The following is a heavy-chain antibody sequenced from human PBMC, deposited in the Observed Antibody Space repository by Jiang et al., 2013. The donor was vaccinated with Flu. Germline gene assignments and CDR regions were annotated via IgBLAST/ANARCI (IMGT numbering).Heavy chain of an antibody. CDR3: AKDTKYCGGDCYTFDY. V-gene: IGHV3-43*01. D-gene: IGHD2-21*02. Sequence: VQLVESGGVVVQPGGSLRLSCAASGFTFDDYTMHWVRQAPGKGLEWVSLISWDGGSTYYADSVKGRFTISRDNSKNSLYLQMNSLRTEDTALYYCAKDTKYCGGDCYTFDYWATGTLVTVSS. CDR1: GFTFDDYT. CDR2: ISWDGGST. J-gene: IGHJ4*02.